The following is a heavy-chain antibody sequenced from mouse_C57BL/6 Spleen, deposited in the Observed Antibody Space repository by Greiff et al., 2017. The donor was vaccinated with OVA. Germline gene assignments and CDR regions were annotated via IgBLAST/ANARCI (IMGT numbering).Heavy chain of an antibody. J-gene: IGHJ3*01. CDR2: FYPGSGSI. Sequence: VQLQQSGAELVKPGASVKLSCKASGYTFTEYTIHWVKQRSGQGLEWIGWFYPGSGSIKYNEKFKDKATVTADKSSSTVYMELSRLTSEDSAVYFCARHEEGDYSNAAWFAYWGQGTLVTVSA. CDR1: GYTFTEYT. CDR3: ARHEEGDYSNAAWFAY. D-gene: IGHD2-5*01. V-gene: IGHV1-62-2*01.